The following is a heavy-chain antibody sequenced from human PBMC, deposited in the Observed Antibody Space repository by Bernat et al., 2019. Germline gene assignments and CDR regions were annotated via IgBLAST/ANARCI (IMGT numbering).Heavy chain of an antibody. Sequence: QVQLVQSGAEVKKPGASVKVSCKASGYTFTSYDINWVRQATGQGLEWMGWMNPNSGNTGYAQKFQGRVTMTRNTSISTAYLELSSLRSEDTAVYYCARERLGDNGYYYYGMDVWGQGTPVTVSS. CDR2: MNPNSGNT. CDR1: GYTFTSYD. CDR3: ARERLGDNGYYYYGMDV. V-gene: IGHV1-8*01. J-gene: IGHJ6*02. D-gene: IGHD1-26*01.